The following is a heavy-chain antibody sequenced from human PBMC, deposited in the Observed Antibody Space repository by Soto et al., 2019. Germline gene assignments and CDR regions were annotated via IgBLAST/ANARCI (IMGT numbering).Heavy chain of an antibody. J-gene: IGHJ3*02. D-gene: IGHD3-10*01. CDR3: ARRPMVRGVMIYGAFDI. CDR1: GGSISSYY. CDR2: IYYSGST. V-gene: IGHV4-59*12. Sequence: SETLSLTCTVSGGSISSYYWSWIRQPPGKGLEWIGYIYYSGSTNYNPSPKSRVTISVDTSKNQFSLKLGSVTAADTAVYYCARRPMVRGVMIYGAFDIWGQGTMVTVSS.